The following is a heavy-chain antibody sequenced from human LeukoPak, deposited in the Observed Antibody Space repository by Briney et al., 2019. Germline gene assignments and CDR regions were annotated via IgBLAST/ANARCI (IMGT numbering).Heavy chain of an antibody. Sequence: GGSLRLSCAASGFTFGNYGMSWVRQAPGKGLEWVSGINWNGGSTGYADSVEGRFTISRDNAKNSQYLQMNSLRAEDTAVYYCAKTALYSGSYLDWFDPWGQGTLVTVSS. V-gene: IGHV3-20*04. CDR2: INWNGGST. CDR3: AKTALYSGSYLDWFDP. CDR1: GFTFGNYG. J-gene: IGHJ5*02. D-gene: IGHD1-26*01.